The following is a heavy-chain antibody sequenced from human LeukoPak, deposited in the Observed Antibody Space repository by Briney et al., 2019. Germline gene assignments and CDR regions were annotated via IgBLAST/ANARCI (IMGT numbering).Heavy chain of an antibody. CDR1: GGSISSYY. Sequence: SETLSLTCTVSGGSISSYYWSWIRQPAGKGLEWIGRIYTSGSTNYNPSLKSRVTMSVDTSKNQFSLKLSSVTAADTAMFYCARDGDAVSAAIAGAFDLWGRGTMVTVSS. V-gene: IGHV4-4*07. CDR2: IYTSGST. J-gene: IGHJ3*01. D-gene: IGHD2-2*01. CDR3: ARDGDAVSAAIAGAFDL.